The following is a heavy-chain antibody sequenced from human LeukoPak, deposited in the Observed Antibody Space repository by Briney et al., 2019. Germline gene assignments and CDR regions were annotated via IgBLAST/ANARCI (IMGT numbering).Heavy chain of an antibody. CDR1: GFTFGDYA. Sequence: GGSLRLSCTASGFTFGDYAMSWVRQAPGKGLEWVGFIRSKAYGGTTEYAESVKGRFTISRDDYKSIAYLQMNSLKTEDTAVYYCTRDSVGIVVVGDAFDIWGQGTMATVSS. D-gene: IGHD2-21*01. V-gene: IGHV3-49*04. J-gene: IGHJ3*02. CDR2: IRSKAYGGTT. CDR3: TRDSVGIVVVGDAFDI.